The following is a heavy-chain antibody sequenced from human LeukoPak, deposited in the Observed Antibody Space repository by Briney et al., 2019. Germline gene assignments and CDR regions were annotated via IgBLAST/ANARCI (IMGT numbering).Heavy chain of an antibody. J-gene: IGHJ4*02. V-gene: IGHV1-18*01. CDR2: ISAYNGDT. D-gene: IGHD6-19*01. Sequence: GASVKVSSKPSGYTFANYGIIGVRQAPGQGLEWMGWISAYNGDTNYPQKLQGRVTMTTDTSTSTAYMELRSLRSDDTAVYYCARAKSSGWYLTFFDNWGQGNLVTVSS. CDR3: ARAKSSGWYLTFFDN. CDR1: GYTFANYG.